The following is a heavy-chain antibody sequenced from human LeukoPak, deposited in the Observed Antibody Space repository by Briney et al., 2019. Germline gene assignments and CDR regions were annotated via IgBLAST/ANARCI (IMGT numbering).Heavy chain of an antibody. J-gene: IGHJ5*02. D-gene: IGHD6-13*01. CDR1: GYTLTELS. Sequence: ASVKVSCKVSGYTLTELSMHWVRQAPGKGLEWMGGFDPEDGETIYAQKFQGRVTMTRDTSISTAYMELSRLRSDDTAVYYCARWGSSSWYRYNWFDPWGQGTLVTVSS. CDR2: FDPEDGET. CDR3: ARWGSSSWYRYNWFDP. V-gene: IGHV1-24*01.